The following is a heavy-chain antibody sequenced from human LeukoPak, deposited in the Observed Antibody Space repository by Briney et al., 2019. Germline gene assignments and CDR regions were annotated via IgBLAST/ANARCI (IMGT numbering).Heavy chain of an antibody. CDR1: GYSISSGYY. V-gene: IGHV4-38-2*02. Sequence: SETLSLTCTFSGYSISSGYYWGWIRQPPGKGLEWIGEINHSGSTNYNPSLKSRVTISVDTSKNQFSLKLSSVTAADTAVYYCARGYFPDYWGQGTLVTVSS. CDR2: INHSGST. D-gene: IGHD2/OR15-2a*01. CDR3: ARGYFPDY. J-gene: IGHJ4*02.